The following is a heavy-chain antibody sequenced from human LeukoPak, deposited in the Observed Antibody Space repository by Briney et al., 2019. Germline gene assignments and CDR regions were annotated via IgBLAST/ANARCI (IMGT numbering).Heavy chain of an antibody. CDR1: GFTFSSYG. D-gene: IGHD3-22*01. CDR3: AKQGTYYYDSSVSYYFDY. CDR2: ISYDGSNK. Sequence: PGGSLRLSCAGSGFTFSSYGMHSVRQAPGKGLEWVAVISYDGSNKYYADSVKARFTISRDNSKNTLYLQMNSLRAEDKTVYYCAKQGTYYYDSSVSYYFDYWGQGTLVTVSS. V-gene: IGHV3-30*18. J-gene: IGHJ4*02.